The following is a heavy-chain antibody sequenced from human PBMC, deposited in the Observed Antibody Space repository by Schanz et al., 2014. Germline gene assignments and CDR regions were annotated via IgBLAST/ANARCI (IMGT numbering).Heavy chain of an antibody. D-gene: IGHD5-18*01. CDR2: ITAYNGDT. J-gene: IGHJ3*02. V-gene: IGHV1-18*01. CDR1: GYTFTSHG. CDR3: TRGGYSYALSAFDI. Sequence: QVQLVQSGAEVKKPGASVKVSCKASGYTFTSHGISWVRQAPGQGLEWMGWITAYNGDTNYALKLQGRVTITTDTSTGTAYIELRSLRSDDTALYYCTRGGYSYALSAFDIWGQGTMVTVSS.